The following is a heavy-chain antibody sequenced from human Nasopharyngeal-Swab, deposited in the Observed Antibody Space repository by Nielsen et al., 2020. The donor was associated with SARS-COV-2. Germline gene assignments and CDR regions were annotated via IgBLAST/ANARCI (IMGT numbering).Heavy chain of an antibody. CDR1: GFPFSSYG. CDR2: IWYDGSNK. J-gene: IGHJ4*02. CDR3: AREDEAIAVAGTGGFDY. D-gene: IGHD6-19*01. Sequence: GESLKISCAASGFPFSSYGMHWVRQAPGKGLEWVAVIWYDGSNKYYADSVKGRFTISRDNSKNTLYLQMNSLRAEDTAVYYCAREDEAIAVAGTGGFDYWGQGTLVTVSS. V-gene: IGHV3-33*01.